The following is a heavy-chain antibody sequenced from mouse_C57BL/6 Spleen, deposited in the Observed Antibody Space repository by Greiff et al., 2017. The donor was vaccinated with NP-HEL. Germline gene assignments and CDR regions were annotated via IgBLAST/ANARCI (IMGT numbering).Heavy chain of an antibody. D-gene: IGHD2-2*01. Sequence: QVQLQQPGTELVKPGASVKLSCKASGYTFTSYWMHWVKQRPGQGLEWIGNINPSNGGTNYNAKFQSKATLTVDKSSRPAYLQLSSLTSEDSAVYYCARVNMVTTGGFAYWGQGTLVTVSA. CDR1: GYTFTSYW. J-gene: IGHJ3*01. CDR3: ARVNMVTTGGFAY. CDR2: INPSNGGT. V-gene: IGHV1-53*01.